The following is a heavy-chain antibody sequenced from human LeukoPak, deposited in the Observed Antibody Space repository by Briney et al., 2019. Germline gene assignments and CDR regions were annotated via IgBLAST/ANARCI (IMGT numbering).Heavy chain of an antibody. D-gene: IGHD6-13*01. V-gene: IGHV3-7*04. CDR1: GFTFSTYW. CDR3: AREIPQQLVAMDV. CDR2: IKEDGTGK. J-gene: IGHJ6*02. Sequence: GGSLRMSCAASGFTFSTYWMSWVRQAPGKGLEWLANIKEDGTGKNHVESVKGRFTISRDNAKKSLYLQMNGLRAEDTAVYYCAREIPQQLVAMDVWGQGTTVTVSS.